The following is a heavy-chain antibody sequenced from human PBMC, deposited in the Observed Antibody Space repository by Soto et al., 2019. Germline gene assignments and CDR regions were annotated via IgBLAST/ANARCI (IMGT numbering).Heavy chain of an antibody. J-gene: IGHJ6*02. CDR3: ARVAISVGGVIPVTYVLDV. Sequence: GSLRLSCAASGFTFSSYWMHWVRQAPGKGLVWVSRINSDGSSTSYADSVKGRFTISRDNAKNTLYLQMNSLRAEDTAVYYCARVAISVGGVIPVTYVLDVWGQGSKVTGSS. CDR2: INSDGSST. CDR1: GFTFSSYW. V-gene: IGHV3-74*01. D-gene: IGHD3-16*02.